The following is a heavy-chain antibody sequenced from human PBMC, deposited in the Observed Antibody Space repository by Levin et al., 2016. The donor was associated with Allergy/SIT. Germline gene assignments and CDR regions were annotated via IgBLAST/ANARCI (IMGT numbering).Heavy chain of an antibody. D-gene: IGHD4-23*01. CDR3: ARGYTHYGGGDYYYGMDV. J-gene: IGHJ6*02. V-gene: IGHV1-69*06. Sequence: SVKVSCKASGGTFSSYAISWVRQAPGQGLEWMGGIIPIFGTANYAQKFQGRVTITADKSTSTAYMELSSLRSEDTAVYYCARGYTHYGGGDYYYGMDVWGQGTTVTVSS. CDR1: GGTFSSYA. CDR2: IIPIFGTA.